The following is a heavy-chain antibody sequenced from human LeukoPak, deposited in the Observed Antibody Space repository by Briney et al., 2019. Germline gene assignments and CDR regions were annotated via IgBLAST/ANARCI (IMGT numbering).Heavy chain of an antibody. CDR1: GGSISSYY. J-gene: IGHJ5*02. CDR2: IYYSGST. D-gene: IGHD3-10*01. V-gene: IGHV4-59*01. Sequence: PSETLSLTCTVSGGSISSYYWSWIRQPPGKGLEWIGYIYYSGSTNYNPSLKSRVTISVDTSKNQFSLKLSSVTAADTAVYYCARECLVRGVIILGNWFDPWGQGTLVTVSS. CDR3: ARECLVRGVIILGNWFDP.